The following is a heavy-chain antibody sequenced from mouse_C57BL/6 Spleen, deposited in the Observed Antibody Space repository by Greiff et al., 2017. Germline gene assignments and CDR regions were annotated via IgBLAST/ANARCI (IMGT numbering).Heavy chain of an antibody. CDR3: ARGGWAMDY. CDR1: GYTFTSYW. V-gene: IGHV1-69*01. Sequence: QVQLKQPGAELVMPGASVKLSCKASGYTFTSYWMHWVKQRPGQGLEWIGEIDPSDSYTNYNQKFKGKSTLTVDKSSSTAYMQLSSLTSEDSAVYYCARGGWAMDYWGQGTSVTVSS. CDR2: IDPSDSYT. J-gene: IGHJ4*01.